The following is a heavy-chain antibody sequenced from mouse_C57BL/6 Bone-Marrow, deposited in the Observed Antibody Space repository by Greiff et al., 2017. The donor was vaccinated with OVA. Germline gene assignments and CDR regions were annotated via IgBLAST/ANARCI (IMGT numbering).Heavy chain of an antibody. D-gene: IGHD1-1*01. CDR2: INPNNGGT. J-gene: IGHJ4*01. Sequence: VQLQQSGPELVKPGASVKISCKASGYTFTDYYMNWVKQSHGKSLEWIGDINPNNGGTSYNQKFKGKATLTVDKSSSTAYMGLRSLTSEDSAVYYCARPHYGNDHYYALDYWGQGTSVTVSS. V-gene: IGHV1-26*01. CDR1: GYTFTDYY. CDR3: ARPHYGNDHYYALDY.